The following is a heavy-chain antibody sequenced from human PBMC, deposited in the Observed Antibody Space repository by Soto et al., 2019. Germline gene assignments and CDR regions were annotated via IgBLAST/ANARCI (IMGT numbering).Heavy chain of an antibody. CDR3: ARFSYYYDSSGYYPDAFDI. J-gene: IGHJ3*02. Sequence: PGGSLRLSCAASGFTFSSYSMNWVRQAPGKGLEWVSSISSSSSYIYYADSVKGRFTISRDNAKNSLYLQMNSLRAEDTAVYYCARFSYYYDSSGYYPDAFDIWGQGTMVTVSS. V-gene: IGHV3-21*01. CDR2: ISSSSSYI. CDR1: GFTFSSYS. D-gene: IGHD3-22*01.